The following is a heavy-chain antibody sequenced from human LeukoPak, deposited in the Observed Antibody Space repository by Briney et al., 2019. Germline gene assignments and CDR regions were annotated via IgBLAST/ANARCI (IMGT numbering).Heavy chain of an antibody. CDR1: GFTVSSNH. CDR2: IYSGGTT. CDR3: ARRRSSGCLDY. V-gene: IGHV3-53*01. Sequence: PGGSLRLSCAASGFTVSSNHMSWVRQAPGKGLEWVSVIYSGGTTNYADSVKGRLTTSRDNSKNTLYLQMNSLRAEDTAVYYCARRRSSGCLDYWGQGTLVTVSS. D-gene: IGHD6-19*01. J-gene: IGHJ4*02.